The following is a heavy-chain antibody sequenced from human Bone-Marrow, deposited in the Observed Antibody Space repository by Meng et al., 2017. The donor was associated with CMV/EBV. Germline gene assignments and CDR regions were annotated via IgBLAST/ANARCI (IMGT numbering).Heavy chain of an antibody. CDR1: GFTFGDYA. CDR3: TREDSSPPYYYYGMDV. V-gene: IGHV3-49*04. CDR2: IRSKAYGGTT. Sequence: GESLKISCTASGFTFGDYAMSWVRQAPGKGLEWVGFIRSKAYGGTTEYAASVKGRFTISRDDSKSIAYLQMNGLKTEDTAVYYCTREDSSPPYYYYGMDVWGQGTTVTVSS. J-gene: IGHJ6*02. D-gene: IGHD6-13*01.